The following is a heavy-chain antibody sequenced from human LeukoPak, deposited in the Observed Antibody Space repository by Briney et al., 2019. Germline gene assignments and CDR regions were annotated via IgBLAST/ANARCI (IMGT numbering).Heavy chain of an antibody. Sequence: SVKVSCKATGGTFSSYAISWVRQAPGQGLEWMGRIIPILGIANYAQKFQGRVTITADKSTGTAYMELSSLRSEDTAVYYSARGPAGYCSGGSCLWFDPWGQGTLVTVSS. V-gene: IGHV1-69*04. J-gene: IGHJ5*02. CDR2: IIPILGIA. CDR1: GGTFSSYA. D-gene: IGHD2-15*01. CDR3: ARGPAGYCSGGSCLWFDP.